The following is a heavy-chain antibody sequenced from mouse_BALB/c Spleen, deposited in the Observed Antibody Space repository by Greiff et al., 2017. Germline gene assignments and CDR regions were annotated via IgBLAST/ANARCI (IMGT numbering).Heavy chain of an antibody. Sequence: QVQLKQSGPELVKPGASVRISCKASGYTFTSYYIHWVKQRPGQGLEWIGWIYPGNVNTKYNEKFKGKATLTADKSSSTAYMQLSSLTSENSAVYFCARSTTATRAMDYWGQGTSVTVSS. CDR1: GYTFTSYY. CDR2: IYPGNVNT. J-gene: IGHJ4*01. D-gene: IGHD1-2*01. CDR3: ARSTTATRAMDY. V-gene: IGHV1S56*01.